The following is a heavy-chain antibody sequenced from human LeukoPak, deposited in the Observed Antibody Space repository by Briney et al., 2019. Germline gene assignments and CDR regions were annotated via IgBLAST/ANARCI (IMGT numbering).Heavy chain of an antibody. Sequence: PGGSLRLSCAASGFTFTDAWMSWVRQAPGKGLEWVGRVKSRAAGGTSDYAAGVKGRFSISRDDSKNTLYLQMDSLRSEDTGVYYCTSGLPGGYSNYFDDWGQGILVTVSS. J-gene: IGHJ4*02. CDR1: GFTFTDAW. D-gene: IGHD4-23*01. CDR3: TSGLPGGYSNYFDD. V-gene: IGHV3-15*01. CDR2: VKSRAAGGTS.